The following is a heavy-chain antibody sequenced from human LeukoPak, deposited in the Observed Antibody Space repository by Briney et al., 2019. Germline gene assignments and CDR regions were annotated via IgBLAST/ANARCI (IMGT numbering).Heavy chain of an antibody. D-gene: IGHD3-10*01. CDR3: AKVMGTGTYFYGFDI. Sequence: GGSLRLSCAASGFTLSSYGMHWVRQAPGKGLEWVAFVSFDGNGKYYADSVKGRLTISRDNSKNTLYLQMNSLRAEDTSVYYCAKVMGTGTYFYGFDIWGQGTMVTVSS. CDR1: GFTLSSYG. CDR2: VSFDGNGK. V-gene: IGHV3-30*18. J-gene: IGHJ3*02.